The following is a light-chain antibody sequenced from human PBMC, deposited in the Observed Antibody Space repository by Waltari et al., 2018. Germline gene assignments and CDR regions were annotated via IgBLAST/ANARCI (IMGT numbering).Light chain of an antibody. V-gene: IGKV4-1*01. J-gene: IGKJ1*01. CDR1: QSVLYSSNNKNY. CDR2: WAS. Sequence: DIVMTQSPDSLAVSLGERATINCKSRQSVLYSSNNKNYLAWYQQKPGKPPKLLIYWASTRESGVPDRFSGSGSGTDFTLTISSLQAEDVAVYYCQQYLSTPPTFGQGTKVEIK. CDR3: QQYLSTPPT.